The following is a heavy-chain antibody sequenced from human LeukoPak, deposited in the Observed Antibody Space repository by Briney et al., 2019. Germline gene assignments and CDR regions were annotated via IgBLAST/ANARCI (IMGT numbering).Heavy chain of an antibody. CDR3: ASHNWNDGILFDY. Sequence: GESLKISCKGSGYSFTSYWIGWVRQMPGKGLEWMGIIYPGDSDTRYSPSFQGQVTISADKSISTAYLQWSSLKASDTAMYYCASHNWNDGILFDYWGQGTLVTVSS. D-gene: IGHD1-1*01. CDR2: IYPGDSDT. J-gene: IGHJ4*02. V-gene: IGHV5-51*01. CDR1: GYSFTSYW.